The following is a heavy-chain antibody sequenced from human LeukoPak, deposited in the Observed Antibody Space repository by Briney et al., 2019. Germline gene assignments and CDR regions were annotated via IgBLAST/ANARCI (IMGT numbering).Heavy chain of an antibody. Sequence: ASVKVSCKASGGTFSSYAISWVRQAPGQGLEWMGGIIPIFGTANYAQKFQGRVTITADKSTSTAYMELSSLRSEDTAVYYCARDGMGYSYGIYYYYYYMDVWGKGTTVTVSS. J-gene: IGHJ6*03. V-gene: IGHV1-69*06. CDR3: ARDGMGYSYGIYYYYYYMDV. CDR2: IIPIFGTA. CDR1: GGTFSSYA. D-gene: IGHD5-18*01.